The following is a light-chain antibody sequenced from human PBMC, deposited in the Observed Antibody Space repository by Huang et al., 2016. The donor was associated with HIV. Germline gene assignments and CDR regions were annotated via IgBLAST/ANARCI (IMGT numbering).Light chain of an antibody. CDR1: QNNGTY. CDR3: HQTYSMSS. CDR2: GSS. V-gene: IGKV1-39*01. J-gene: IGKJ5*01. Sequence: DIQMTQSPSSLSASAGDSVTITCRTSQNNGTYLNWYQQRPGKAPKLLVYGSSTVQSGVPARFSGCGSGTEFTLTISGLQPEDFAIYYCHQTYSMSSFGQGTRL.